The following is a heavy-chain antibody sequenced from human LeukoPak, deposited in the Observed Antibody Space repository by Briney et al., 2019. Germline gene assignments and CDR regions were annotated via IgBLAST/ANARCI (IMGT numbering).Heavy chain of an antibody. Sequence: GGSLRLSCATSGFTFSSYGMHWVRQAPGKGLEWVAFIRYDGRDKYYADSVKGRFTISRDNSKNTAYLQMNSLRAEDTAVYYCAKEYSSSWDDYYYYMDVWGKGTTVTISS. CDR3: AKEYSSSWDDYYYYMDV. CDR1: GFTFSSYG. V-gene: IGHV3-30*02. D-gene: IGHD6-13*01. CDR2: IRYDGRDK. J-gene: IGHJ6*03.